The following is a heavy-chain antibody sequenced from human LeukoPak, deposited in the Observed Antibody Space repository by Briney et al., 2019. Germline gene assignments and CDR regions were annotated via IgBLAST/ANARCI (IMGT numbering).Heavy chain of an antibody. CDR3: ARFFEYSTSSLDY. Sequence: ASVKVSCKASGYTFTSYDINWVRQAPGQGLEWMGWINPNSGDTNYAQKFQGRVSMTRDTSISTAYMELSSLTSDDTAVFYCARFFEYSTSSLDYWGQGALVTVSS. J-gene: IGHJ4*02. CDR2: INPNSGDT. V-gene: IGHV1-2*02. D-gene: IGHD6-6*01. CDR1: GYTFTSYD.